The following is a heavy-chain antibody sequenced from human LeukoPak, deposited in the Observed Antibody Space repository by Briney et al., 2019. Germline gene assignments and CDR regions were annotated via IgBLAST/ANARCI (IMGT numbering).Heavy chain of an antibody. CDR3: ARDLRYCSSTSCYTGHFDY. Sequence: SSETLSLTCTVTGGSISSYYWSWIRQPPGKGLERIGYIYYSGSTNYNPSLKSRVTISVDTSKNQFSLKLSSVTAADTAVYYCARDLRYCSSTSCYTGHFDYWGQGTLVTVSS. V-gene: IGHV4-59*01. CDR2: IYYSGST. D-gene: IGHD2-2*02. J-gene: IGHJ4*02. CDR1: GGSISSYY.